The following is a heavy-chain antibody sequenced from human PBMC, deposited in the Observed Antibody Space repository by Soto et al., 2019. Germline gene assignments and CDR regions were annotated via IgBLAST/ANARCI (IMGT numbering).Heavy chain of an antibody. CDR2: IYHSGST. J-gene: IGHJ6*02. CDR3: VRDGYSSGWYWYYYGMDV. V-gene: IGHV4-4*02. CDR1: GGSISSSNW. Sequence: QVQLQESGPGLVKPSGTLSLTCAVSGGSISSSNWWSWVRQPPGKGLEWIGEIYHSGSTNYNPSLKSRVTISVDKSKNQFSLKLSSVTAADTAVYYCVRDGYSSGWYWYYYGMDVWGQGTTVTVSS. D-gene: IGHD6-19*01.